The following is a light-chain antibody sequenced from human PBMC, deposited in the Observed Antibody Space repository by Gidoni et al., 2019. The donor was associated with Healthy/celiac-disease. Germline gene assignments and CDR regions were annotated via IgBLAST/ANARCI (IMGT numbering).Light chain of an antibody. CDR2: RDS. V-gene: IGLV3-9*01. J-gene: IGLJ3*02. CDR1: NIGSQK. CDR3: QVWDSSTGV. Sequence: SYELTQPLSVSVALGQTARITCGGNNIGSQKVHWYQQKPGQAPVLVIYRDSNRPSGISERFSGSNSGNTATLTISRAQAGDEADYYCQVWDSSTGVFGGGTKLTVL.